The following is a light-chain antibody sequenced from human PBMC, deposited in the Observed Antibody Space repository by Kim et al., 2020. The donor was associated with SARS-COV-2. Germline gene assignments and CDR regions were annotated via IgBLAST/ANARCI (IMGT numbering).Light chain of an antibody. J-gene: IGKJ5*01. Sequence: ATVGDRVTNTGRASQDIRNDLGWYQQNPGRAPKRLIYGASSLQSGVPSRFSGSGSGTEFTLTISSVQPEDFATYFCLQHSTYPITFGQGTRLEIK. V-gene: IGKV1-17*01. CDR1: QDIRND. CDR3: LQHSTYPIT. CDR2: GAS.